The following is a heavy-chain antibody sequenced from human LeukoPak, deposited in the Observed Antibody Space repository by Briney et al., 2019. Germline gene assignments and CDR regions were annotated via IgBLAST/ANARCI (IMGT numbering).Heavy chain of an antibody. CDR1: GFTFSSYA. V-gene: IGHV3-30-3*01. D-gene: IGHD2-21*02. CDR3: ARDPLAYCGGDCSPTAYGMDV. CDR2: ISYDGSNK. J-gene: IGHJ6*02. Sequence: PGGSLRLSCAASGFTFSSYAMHWVRQAPGKGLEWVAVISYDGSNKYYADSVKGRFTISRDNSKNTLDLQMNSLRAEDTAVYYCARDPLAYCGGDCSPTAYGMDVWGQGTTVTVSS.